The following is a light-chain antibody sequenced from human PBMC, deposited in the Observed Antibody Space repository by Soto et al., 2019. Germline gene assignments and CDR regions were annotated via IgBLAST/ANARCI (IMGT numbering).Light chain of an antibody. J-gene: IGKJ5*01. CDR2: QTS. CDR1: QYINTR. CDR3: QQYGYSPIT. V-gene: IGKV3-20*01. Sequence: EIVLTQSPATLSSFPGDRVTLSCRASQYINTRLAWYQHRPGQAPRLLIYQTSLRAAGSPDRFSGGGSGTDFTLTISRLEPEDFAVYYCQQYGYSPITFGQGTRLEIK.